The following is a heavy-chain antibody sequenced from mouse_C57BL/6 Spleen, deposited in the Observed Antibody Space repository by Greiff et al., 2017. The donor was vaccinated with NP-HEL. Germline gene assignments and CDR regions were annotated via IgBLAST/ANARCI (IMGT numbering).Heavy chain of an antibody. Sequence: EVQLQQSGPGLVKPSQTVFLTCTVTGISITTGNYRWSWIRQFPGNKLEWIGYIYYSGTITYNPSLTSRTTITRDTPKNQFFLEMNSLTAEDTATYYCARSQAPLAMDYWGQGTSVTVSS. CDR1: GISITTGNYR. V-gene: IGHV3-5*01. J-gene: IGHJ4*01. CDR2: IYYSGTI. D-gene: IGHD3-2*02. CDR3: ARSQAPLAMDY.